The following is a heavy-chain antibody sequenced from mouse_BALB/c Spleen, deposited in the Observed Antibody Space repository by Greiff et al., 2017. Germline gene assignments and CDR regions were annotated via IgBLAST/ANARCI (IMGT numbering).Heavy chain of an antibody. CDR3: ARQLGPAWFAY. J-gene: IGHJ3*01. Sequence: EVQLQQSGPELVKPGASVKMSCKASGYTFTSYVMHWVKQKPGQGLEWIGYINPYNDGTKYNEKFKGKATLTSDKSSSTAYMELSSLTSEDSAVYYCARQLGPAWFAYWGQGTLVTVSA. V-gene: IGHV1-14*01. CDR1: GYTFTSYV. CDR2: INPYNDGT. D-gene: IGHD3-1*01.